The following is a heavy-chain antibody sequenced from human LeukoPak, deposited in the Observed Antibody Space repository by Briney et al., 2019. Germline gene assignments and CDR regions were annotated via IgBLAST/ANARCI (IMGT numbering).Heavy chain of an antibody. V-gene: IGHV1-18*01. J-gene: IGHJ4*02. Sequence: GASVKVSCKASGYTFTSYGISWVRQAPGQGLEWMGWISAYNGNTNYAQKLQGRVTMTTDTSTSTAYMELSSLRSEDTAVYYCAREGYSRGYSSGWYLIGYQLDCWGQGTLVTVSS. CDR2: ISAYNGNT. D-gene: IGHD6-19*01. CDR1: GYTFTSYG. CDR3: AREGYSRGYSSGWYLIGYQLDC.